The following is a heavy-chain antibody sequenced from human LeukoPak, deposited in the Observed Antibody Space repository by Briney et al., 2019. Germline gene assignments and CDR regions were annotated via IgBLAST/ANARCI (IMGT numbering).Heavy chain of an antibody. V-gene: IGHV3-23*01. Sequence: GGSLRLSCAASGFLFSTYTVNWVRQAPGQGLEWVAGLAAASGTRYYASSVTGRFTISRDTSKNTVFLQMNSLRVEDTAVYYCAKDKVPDGKWDIDYWGQGNLVAVSS. D-gene: IGHD1-26*01. CDR2: LAAASGTR. CDR3: AKDKVPDGKWDIDY. CDR1: GFLFSTYT. J-gene: IGHJ4*02.